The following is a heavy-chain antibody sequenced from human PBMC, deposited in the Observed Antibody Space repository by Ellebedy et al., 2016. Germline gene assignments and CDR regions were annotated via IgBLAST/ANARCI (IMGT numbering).Heavy chain of an antibody. CDR3: ARFIAAAGTFDY. CDR1: GYTFTTYY. V-gene: IGHV1-46*01. Sequence: ASVKVSCKASGYTFTTYYIQWVRQAPGQGLEWMGIINPSGGSTAYAPKFQGRVTITADESTSTAYMELRSLRSDDTAVYYCARFIAAAGTFDYWGQGTLVTVSS. J-gene: IGHJ4*02. CDR2: INPSGGST. D-gene: IGHD6-13*01.